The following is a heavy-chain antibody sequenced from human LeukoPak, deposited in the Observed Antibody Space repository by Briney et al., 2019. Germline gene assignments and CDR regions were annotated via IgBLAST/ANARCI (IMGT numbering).Heavy chain of an antibody. CDR1: GGTFSSYA. D-gene: IGHD5-12*01. V-gene: IGHV1-69*13. Sequence: GASVKVSCKASGGTFSSYAIGWVRQAPGQGLEWMGGIIPIFGTANYAQKFQGRVTITADESTSTAYMELSSLRSEDTAVYYCARDGSRMVAPTSKTYYYYGMDVWGQGTTVTVSS. CDR3: ARDGSRMVAPTSKTYYYYGMDV. CDR2: IIPIFGTA. J-gene: IGHJ6*02.